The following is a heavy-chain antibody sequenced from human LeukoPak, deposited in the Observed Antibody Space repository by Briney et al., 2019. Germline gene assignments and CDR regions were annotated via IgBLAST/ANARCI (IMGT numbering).Heavy chain of an antibody. J-gene: IGHJ4*02. CDR2: ISSSSSYT. CDR1: GFTFSDYC. V-gene: IGHV3-11*03. CDR3: ARFRGYDSSGYYPGIDY. D-gene: IGHD3-22*01. Sequence: KPGGSLRLSCAASGFTFSDYCMSWIRQAPGKGLEWVSYISSSSSYTNYADSVKGRFTISRDNAKNSLYLQINSLRAEDTAVYYCARFRGYDSSGYYPGIDYWGQGTLVTVSS.